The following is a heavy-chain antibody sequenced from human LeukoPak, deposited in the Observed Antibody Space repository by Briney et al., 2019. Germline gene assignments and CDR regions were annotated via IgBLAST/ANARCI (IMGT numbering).Heavy chain of an antibody. Sequence: GGSLRLSCAASGFTFDDYGMSWVRQAPGKGLEWVSGINWNGGSAAYADSVKGRFTISRDNAKNSLYLQMNSLRSEDTALYYCARGRFLEWLPVPDYWGQGTLVTVSS. J-gene: IGHJ4*02. CDR1: GFTFDDYG. CDR3: ARGRFLEWLPVPDY. V-gene: IGHV3-20*04. D-gene: IGHD3-3*01. CDR2: INWNGGSA.